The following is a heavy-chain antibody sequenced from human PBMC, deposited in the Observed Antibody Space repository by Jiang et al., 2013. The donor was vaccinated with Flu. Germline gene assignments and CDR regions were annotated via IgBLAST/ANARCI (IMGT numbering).Heavy chain of an antibody. CDR1: GFTFSHYW. V-gene: IGHV3-74*01. CDR2: LSGDGSSA. J-gene: IGHJ4*02. Sequence: VQLVESGGGLVQPGGSLRLSCAASGFTFSHYWMHWVRQSPGKGLMWLARLSGDGSSAIYADSVKGRFTISRDNLRNTSFLQMNSLTAEDTAVYFCARDDDYFSYALEYWGQGTPVTISS. CDR3: ARDDDYFSYALEY. D-gene: IGHD2/OR15-2a*01.